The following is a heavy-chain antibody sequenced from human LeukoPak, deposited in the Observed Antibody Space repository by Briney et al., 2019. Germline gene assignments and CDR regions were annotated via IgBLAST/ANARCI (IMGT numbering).Heavy chain of an antibody. CDR2: IYDSGST. D-gene: IGHD2-15*01. J-gene: IGHJ5*02. CDR1: GGSIRSSYYY. Sequence: SETLSLTCTVSGGSIRSSYYYWGWIRRPPGKGLEWIGSIYDSGSTYYNPSLKSRVTISVDRSKNQFSLKLSSVTAADTAVYYCARDILYCSGGSCYDWFDPWGQGTLVTVSS. V-gene: IGHV4-39*07. CDR3: ARDILYCSGGSCYDWFDP.